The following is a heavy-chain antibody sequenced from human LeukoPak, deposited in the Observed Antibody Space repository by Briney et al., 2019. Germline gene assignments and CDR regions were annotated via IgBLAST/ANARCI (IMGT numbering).Heavy chain of an antibody. V-gene: IGHV3-21*01. CDR3: AKPGVRGVLNEYYFDY. CDR2: ISSSSSYI. CDR1: GFTFSSYS. Sequence: GGSLRLSCAASGFTFSSYSINWVRQAPGKGPEWVSSISSSSSYIYYADSVKGRFTISRDNSKNTLYLQMNSLRAQDTAVYYCAKPGVRGVLNEYYFDYWGQGTLVTVSS. J-gene: IGHJ4*02. D-gene: IGHD3-10*01.